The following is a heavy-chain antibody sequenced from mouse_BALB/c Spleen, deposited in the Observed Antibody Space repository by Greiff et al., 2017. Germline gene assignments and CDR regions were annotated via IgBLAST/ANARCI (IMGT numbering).Heavy chain of an antibody. CDR3: ARNYYGSSYARVYFDY. V-gene: IGHV5-17*02. D-gene: IGHD1-1*01. J-gene: IGHJ2*01. Sequence: EVMLVESGGGLVQPGGSRKLSCAASGFTFSSFGMHWVRQAPEKGLEWVAYISSGSSTIYYADTVKGRFTISRDNPKNTLFLQMTSLRSEDTAMYYCARNYYGSSYARVYFDYWGQGTTLTVSS. CDR1: GFTFSSFG. CDR2: ISSGSSTI.